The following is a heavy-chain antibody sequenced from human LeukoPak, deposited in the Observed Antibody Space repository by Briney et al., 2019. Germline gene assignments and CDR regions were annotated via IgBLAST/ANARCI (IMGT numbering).Heavy chain of an antibody. V-gene: IGHV3-21*01. CDR1: GFTFSSYS. Sequence: GGSLRLSCAASGFTFSSYSMNWVRQAPGKGLEWVSSISSSSSYIYCADSVKGRFTISRDNAKNSLYLQMNSLRAEDTAVYYCARDQVLRYFDWSTQYYFDYWGQGTLVTVSS. J-gene: IGHJ4*02. CDR3: ARDQVLRYFDWSTQYYFDY. CDR2: ISSSSSYI. D-gene: IGHD3-9*01.